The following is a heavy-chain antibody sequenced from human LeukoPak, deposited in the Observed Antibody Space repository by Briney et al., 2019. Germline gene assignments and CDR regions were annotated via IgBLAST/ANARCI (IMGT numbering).Heavy chain of an antibody. CDR3: ARDSVVTAIRGDY. Sequence: ASVKVSCMASGYTFTSYYMHWVRQAPGQGLEWMGIINPSGGSTSYAQSFQGRVTMTRDTSTSTVYMELSSLRSEDTAVYYCARDSVVTAIRGDYWGQGTLVTVSS. CDR2: INPSGGST. CDR1: GYTFTSYY. V-gene: IGHV1-46*01. D-gene: IGHD2-21*02. J-gene: IGHJ4*02.